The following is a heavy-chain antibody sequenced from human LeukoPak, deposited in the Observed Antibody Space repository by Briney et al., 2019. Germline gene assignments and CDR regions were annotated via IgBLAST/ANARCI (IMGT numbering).Heavy chain of an antibody. CDR2: IYYSGST. CDR1: GGSISSSSYY. V-gene: IGHV4-39*02. Sequence: SETLSLTCTVSGGSISSSSYYWGWIRQPPGTGLEWIGSIYYSGSTYYNPSLKSRVTISVDTSKNQFSLKLSSVTAADTAVYYCAKDIKKGENYDFWSGYTHGFDYWGQGTLVTVS. J-gene: IGHJ4*02. CDR3: AKDIKKGENYDFWSGYTHGFDY. D-gene: IGHD3-3*01.